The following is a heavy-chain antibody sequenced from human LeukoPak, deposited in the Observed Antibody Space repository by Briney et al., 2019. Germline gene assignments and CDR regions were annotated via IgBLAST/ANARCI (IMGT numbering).Heavy chain of an antibody. CDR2: ISGSGGNT. V-gene: IGHV3-23*01. J-gene: IGHJ4*02. CDR1: GFTFSSYS. CDR3: VKDRYYYDASGARDYFEY. Sequence: GGSLRLSCAASGFTFSSYSMNWVRQAPGKGLEWVSSISGSGGNTYYADSVKGRFTISRDNSKKTLTLQMHSLRAEDTAEYYCVKDRYYYDASGARDYFEYWGQGTLVTVSS. D-gene: IGHD3-22*01.